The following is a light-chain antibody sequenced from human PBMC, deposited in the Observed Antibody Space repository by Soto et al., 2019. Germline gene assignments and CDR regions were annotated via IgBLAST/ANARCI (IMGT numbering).Light chain of an antibody. CDR2: GAS. CDR3: QQYGSSPRT. CDR1: QSVRSDY. V-gene: IGKV3-20*01. J-gene: IGKJ1*01. Sequence: EIVMTQSPGTLSLSPGERATLSCRSSQSVRSDYLAWYQQKPGQAPRLHIYGASTRATGIPDRFTGSGSGTDFTLTFSRLEPEDFAVYYCQQYGSSPRTFGQGTKVDIK.